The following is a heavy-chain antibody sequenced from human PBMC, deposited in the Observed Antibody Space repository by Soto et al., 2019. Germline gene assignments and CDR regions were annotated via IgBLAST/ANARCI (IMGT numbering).Heavy chain of an antibody. CDR3: APRAGGGGY. CDR1: GFTVSNNY. CDR2: IYSGGYT. D-gene: IGHD3-10*01. Sequence: EVQLVESGGGLIQPGGSLRLSCAVSGFTVSNNYMSWVRQAPGKGLEGVSVIYSGGYTAYGDSVKGRFTISRDNSKTTLYFQKNSLRADDAACFYWAPRAGGGGYWGQGTLVTVSS. V-gene: IGHV3-53*01. J-gene: IGHJ4*02.